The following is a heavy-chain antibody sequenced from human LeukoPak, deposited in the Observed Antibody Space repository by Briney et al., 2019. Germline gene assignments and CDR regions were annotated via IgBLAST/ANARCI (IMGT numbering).Heavy chain of an antibody. CDR3: AKAPIAAAGIYYFDY. CDR1: GFTFSSYG. CDR2: ISYDGSNK. D-gene: IGHD6-13*01. V-gene: IGHV3-30*18. Sequence: AGRSLRLSCAASGFTFSSYGMYWVRQAPGKGLEWVAVISYDGSNKYYADSVKGRFTISRDNSKNTLYLQMNSLRAEDTAVYYCAKAPIAAAGIYYFDYWGQGTLVTVSS. J-gene: IGHJ4*02.